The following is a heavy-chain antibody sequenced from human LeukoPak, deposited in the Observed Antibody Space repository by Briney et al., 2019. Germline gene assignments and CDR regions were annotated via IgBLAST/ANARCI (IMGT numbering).Heavy chain of an antibody. D-gene: IGHD6-19*01. J-gene: IGHJ4*02. CDR1: GYSFTSYW. V-gene: IGHV5-51*01. Sequence: GESLKISCKGSGYSFTSYWIGWVRQMPGKGLEWMGIIYPGDSDTRYSPSFQGQVTISADKSISTAYLQWSSLKASDTAMYYCARHSAYSSGWYQEYYFDYWGQGTLVTVSS. CDR2: IYPGDSDT. CDR3: ARHSAYSSGWYQEYYFDY.